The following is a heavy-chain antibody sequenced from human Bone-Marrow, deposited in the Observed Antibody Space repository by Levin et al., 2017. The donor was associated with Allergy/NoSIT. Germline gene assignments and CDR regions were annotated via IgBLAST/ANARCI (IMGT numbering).Heavy chain of an antibody. CDR3: AREGYHCNVGGCYSAPDY. V-gene: IGHV1-69*04. D-gene: IGHD2-15*01. Sequence: SVKVSCKASGGNFSTYAITWVRQAPGQGLEWMGRVIPIVGVTNYPQKFRGRVAFTADKSTSTAYTELISLRSEDTAVYCCAREGYHCNVGGCYSAPDYWGQGTLVTVSS. CDR2: VIPIVGVT. J-gene: IGHJ4*02. CDR1: GGNFSTYA.